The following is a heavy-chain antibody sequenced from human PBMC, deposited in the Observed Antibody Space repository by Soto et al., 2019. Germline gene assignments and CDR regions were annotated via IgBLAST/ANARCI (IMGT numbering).Heavy chain of an antibody. Sequence: ASVKVSCKASGYTFTSYGISWVRQAPGQGLEWMGWISAYNGNTNYAQKLQGRVTMTTDTSTSTAYMELSILSSEDTAVYYCAGALPGYPFDYWGQGTLVTVSS. V-gene: IGHV1-18*04. CDR3: AGALPGYPFDY. D-gene: IGHD5-12*01. CDR1: GYTFTSYG. J-gene: IGHJ4*02. CDR2: ISAYNGNT.